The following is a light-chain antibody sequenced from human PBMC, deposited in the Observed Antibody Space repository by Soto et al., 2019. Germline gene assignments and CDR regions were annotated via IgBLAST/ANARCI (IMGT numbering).Light chain of an antibody. CDR1: QTISTY. Sequence: DIQMTQSPSSLSASVGDRVTITCRASQTISTYLNWYQQKPGKAPRLLIYDASSLLSGVPSRFSGSGSGTDFTLTIASLQPEDFATYYCQQYNSYSRTFGQGTKLEIK. CDR2: DAS. V-gene: IGKV1-39*01. J-gene: IGKJ2*01. CDR3: QQYNSYSRT.